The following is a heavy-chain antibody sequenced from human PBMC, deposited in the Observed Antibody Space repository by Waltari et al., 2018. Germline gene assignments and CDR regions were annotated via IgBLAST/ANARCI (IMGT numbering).Heavy chain of an antibody. CDR1: GGSFSGYY. CDR2: INHSGST. Sequence: QVQLQQWSAGLLMPSETLSLTGAVYGGSFSGYYWSWIRQPPGKGLAWMGEINHSGSTNYNPSHKSRVTISVDTSKNQFSLKLSSVTAADTAVYYCARGVGFWGQGTLVTVSS. V-gene: IGHV4-34*01. D-gene: IGHD1-26*01. J-gene: IGHJ4*02. CDR3: ARGVGF.